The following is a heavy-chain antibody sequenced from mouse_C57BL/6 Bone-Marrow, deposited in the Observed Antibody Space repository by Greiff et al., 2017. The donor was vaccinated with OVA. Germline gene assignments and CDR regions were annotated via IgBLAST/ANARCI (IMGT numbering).Heavy chain of an antibody. V-gene: IGHV1-81*01. D-gene: IGHD1-1*01. Sequence: VQLVESGAELARPGASVKLSCKASGYTFTSYGISWVKQRTGQGLEWIGEIYPRSGNTYYNEKFKGKATLTADKSSSTAYMELRSLTSEDSAVYFCARDYYVRGFDYWGQGTTLTVSS. CDR2: IYPRSGNT. CDR3: ARDYYVRGFDY. J-gene: IGHJ2*01. CDR1: GYTFTSYG.